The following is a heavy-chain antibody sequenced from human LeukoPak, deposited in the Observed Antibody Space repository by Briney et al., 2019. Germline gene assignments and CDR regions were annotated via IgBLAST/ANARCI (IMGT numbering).Heavy chain of an antibody. CDR1: GFTFSKAW. CDR2: IKSKTDGGTT. Sequence: GGSLRLSCAASGFTFSKAWMTWVRQAPGKGLEWDGRIKSKTDGGTTDYAAPVKGRFTISRDDSRKTLYLQMNSLKSADTAVYYCTTRRYWGQGTLVTVSS. V-gene: IGHV3-15*01. CDR3: TTRRY. J-gene: IGHJ4*02.